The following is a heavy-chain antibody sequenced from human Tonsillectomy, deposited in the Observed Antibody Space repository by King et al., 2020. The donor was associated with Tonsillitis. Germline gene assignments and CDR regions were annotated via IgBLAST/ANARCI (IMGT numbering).Heavy chain of an antibody. J-gene: IGHJ3*02. CDR2: IWFDGSNK. Sequence: QVQLVESGGGVVQPGRSLILSCAASGFSFSIHGMHWVRQAPGKGLEWVAVIWFDGSNKYYADTVKGRFSIARDNSQNTLYLQMNSLRAEDTAVYYCARGSGSPNAAAFDIWGQGTMVTVSS. D-gene: IGHD3-10*01. CDR3: ARGSGSPNAAAFDI. CDR1: GFSFSIHG. V-gene: IGHV3-33*08.